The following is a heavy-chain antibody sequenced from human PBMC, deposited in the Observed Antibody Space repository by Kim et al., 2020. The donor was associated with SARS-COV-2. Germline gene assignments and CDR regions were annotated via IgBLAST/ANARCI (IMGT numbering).Heavy chain of an antibody. CDR1: SDSVTTYY. Sequence: SETLSLTCAVSSDSVTTYYWSWIRQPPGKGLEWIGYIHYSGSTNYNPSLKSRVTMSLDTSNNQFSLKVTSVTAADTAVYYCARPGILAVAGLNYYHSMDVWGQGTTVTVSS. V-gene: IGHV4-59*08. CDR2: IHYSGST. J-gene: IGHJ6*02. CDR3: ARPGILAVAGLNYYHSMDV. D-gene: IGHD6-19*01.